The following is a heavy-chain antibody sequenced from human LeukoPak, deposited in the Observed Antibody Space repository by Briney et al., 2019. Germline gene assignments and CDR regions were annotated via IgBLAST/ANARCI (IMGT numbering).Heavy chain of an antibody. CDR3: AKDSSSWYGWLDP. CDR2: ISWNSGSI. Sequence: SLRLSCAASGFTFDDYAMHWVRQAPGMGLEWVSGISWNSGSIGYADSVKGRFTISRDNAKNSLYLQMNSLRAEDTALYYCAKDSSSWYGWLDPWGQGTLVTVSS. V-gene: IGHV3-9*01. D-gene: IGHD6-13*01. J-gene: IGHJ5*02. CDR1: GFTFDDYA.